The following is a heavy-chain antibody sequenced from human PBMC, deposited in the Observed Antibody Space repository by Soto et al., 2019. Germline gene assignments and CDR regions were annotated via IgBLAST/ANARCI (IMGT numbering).Heavy chain of an antibody. J-gene: IGHJ4*02. Sequence: GESLKISCKGSGYTFTTYWITWLRQMPGKGLEWMGRIDPSNSYTNYNPSFQGHVTLSADMSISTAYLQWSGLKASDTAIYYCAILTGLGPIPFDYWGQGTLVTFST. CDR2: IDPSNSYT. CDR1: GYTFTTYW. V-gene: IGHV5-10-1*01. D-gene: IGHD3-16*01. CDR3: AILTGLGPIPFDY.